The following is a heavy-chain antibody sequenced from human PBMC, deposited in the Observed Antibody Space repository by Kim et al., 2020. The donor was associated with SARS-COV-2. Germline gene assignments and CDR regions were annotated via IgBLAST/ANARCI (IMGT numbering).Heavy chain of an antibody. D-gene: IGHD4-17*01. V-gene: IGHV1-69*01. J-gene: IGHJ5*02. Sequence: AQKFQGRVTITADESTSTAYMELSSLRSEDTAVYYCARDDYGDYVSPFDPWGQGTLVTVSS. CDR3: ARDDYGDYVSPFDP.